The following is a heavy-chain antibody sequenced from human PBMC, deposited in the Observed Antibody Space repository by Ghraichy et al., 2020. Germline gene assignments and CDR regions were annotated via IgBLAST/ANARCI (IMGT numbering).Heavy chain of an antibody. J-gene: IGHJ4*02. Sequence: GGSLRLSCAASGFTFSNAWMSWVRQAPGKGLEWVGRIKSKTDGGTTDYAAPVKGRFTISRDDSKNTLYLQMNSLKTEDTAVYYCTTKWAMAVRQPIDYWGQGTLVTVSS. CDR1: GFTFSNAW. CDR2: IKSKTDGGTT. CDR3: TTKWAMAVRQPIDY. V-gene: IGHV3-15*01. D-gene: IGHD3-10*02.